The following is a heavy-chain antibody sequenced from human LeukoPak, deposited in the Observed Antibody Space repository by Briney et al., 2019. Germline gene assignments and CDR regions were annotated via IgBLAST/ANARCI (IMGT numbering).Heavy chain of an antibody. V-gene: IGHV3-23*01. CDR2: ISGSGGST. Sequence: GGSLRLSCATSGFTFSSYAMSWVRQAPGKGLEWVSAISGSGGSTYYADSVKGRFTISRDNSKNTLYLQMNSLRAEDTAVYYCARDRYDFWSGQHQRIYYYYYMDVWGKGTTVTVSS. CDR3: ARDRYDFWSGQHQRIYYYYYMDV. CDR1: GFTFSSYA. D-gene: IGHD3-3*01. J-gene: IGHJ6*03.